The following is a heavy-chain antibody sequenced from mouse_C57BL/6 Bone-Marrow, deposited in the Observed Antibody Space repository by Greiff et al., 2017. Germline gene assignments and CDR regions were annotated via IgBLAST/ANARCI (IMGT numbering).Heavy chain of an antibody. J-gene: IGHJ3*01. CDR2: IWSGGST. Sequence: VMLVESGPGLVQPSQSLSITCTVSGFSLTSYGVHWVRQSPGKGLEWLGVIWSGGSTDYNAAFISRLSISKDNSKSQVFFKMNSLQADDTAIYYCARGYDWFAYWGQGTLVTVSA. D-gene: IGHD2-3*01. V-gene: IGHV2-2*01. CDR3: ARGYDWFAY. CDR1: GFSLTSYG.